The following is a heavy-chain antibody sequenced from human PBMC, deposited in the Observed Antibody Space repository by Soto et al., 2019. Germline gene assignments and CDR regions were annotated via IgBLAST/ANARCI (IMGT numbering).Heavy chain of an antibody. D-gene: IGHD2-15*01. CDR1: GFTFSSYS. CDR3: LYCSGGSCSYFDY. V-gene: IGHV3-21*01. J-gene: IGHJ4*02. CDR2: ISSSSSYI. Sequence: GGSLRLSCAASGFTFSSYSMNWVRQAPGKGLEWVSSISSSSSYIYYADSVKGRFTISRDNAKNSLYLQMNSLRAEDTAVYYCLYCSGGSCSYFDYWGQGTLVTVSS.